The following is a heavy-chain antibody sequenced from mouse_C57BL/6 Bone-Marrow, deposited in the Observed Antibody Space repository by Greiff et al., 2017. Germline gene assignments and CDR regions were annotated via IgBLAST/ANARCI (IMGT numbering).Heavy chain of an antibody. CDR1: GFTFSDYG. CDR2: ISNLAYSI. V-gene: IGHV5-15*04. D-gene: IGHD3-2*02. Sequence: DVHLVEPGGGLVQPGGSLKLSCAASGFTFSDYGMAWVRQAPRKGPEWVAFISNLAYSIYYADTVTGRFTISSENANNTLYLEMSSLRSEDTAMYYCARRRQLRPLYYSMDYWGQGTTVTVSS. J-gene: IGHJ4*01. CDR3: ARRRQLRPLYYSMDY.